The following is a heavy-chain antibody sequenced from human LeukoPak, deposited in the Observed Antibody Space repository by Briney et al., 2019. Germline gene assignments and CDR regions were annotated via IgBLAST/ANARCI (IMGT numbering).Heavy chain of an antibody. V-gene: IGHV4-34*01. Sequence: PSETLSLTCAVYGGSFSGYYWSWIRQPPGKGLEWIGEINHSGSTNYNPSLKSRVTISVDTSKNQFSLKLSSVTAADTAVYYCARGNYYDSSGYYVPYYYYYGMDVWGQGTTVTVSS. CDR1: GGSFSGYY. CDR2: INHSGST. CDR3: ARGNYYDSSGYYVPYYYYYGMDV. J-gene: IGHJ6*02. D-gene: IGHD3-22*01.